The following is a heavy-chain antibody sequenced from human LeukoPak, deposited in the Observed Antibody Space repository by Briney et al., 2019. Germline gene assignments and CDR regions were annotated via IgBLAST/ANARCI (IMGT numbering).Heavy chain of an antibody. CDR2: IYSADSDT. V-gene: IGHV5-51*01. CDR1: GYPFTTYW. Sequence: GESLKISCQGSGYPFTTYWIAWVRQMPGKGLEWMGVIYSADSDTRYSPSFQGQVTISADKSISTAYLQWSSLQASDTAIYYCVRKGASTWYLDFWGQGTLVTVSS. D-gene: IGHD2-2*01. CDR3: VRKGASTWYLDF. J-gene: IGHJ4*02.